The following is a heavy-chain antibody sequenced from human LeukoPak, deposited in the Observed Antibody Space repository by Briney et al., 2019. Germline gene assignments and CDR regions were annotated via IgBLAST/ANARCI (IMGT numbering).Heavy chain of an antibody. J-gene: IGHJ3*02. CDR2: INPKSGGT. D-gene: IGHD1-26*01. V-gene: IGHV1-2*04. CDR3: ARDSGWEVVLYASEI. Sequence: ASVKVSCKASGYTFTGYHIHWVRQAPGQGLEWMGWINPKSGGTNYAQKFEGWVTMTRDTSMSTVYMELSRLKSDDTAVCYCARDSGWEVVLYASEIWGQGTMVTVSS. CDR1: GYTFTGYH.